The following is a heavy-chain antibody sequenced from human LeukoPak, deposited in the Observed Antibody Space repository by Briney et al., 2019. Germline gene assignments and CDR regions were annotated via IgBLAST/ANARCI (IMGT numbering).Heavy chain of an antibody. J-gene: IGHJ6*02. CDR1: GFTFHDYA. Sequence: GGSLRLSCAASGFTFHDYAIHWVRQAPGKGLEWVSCISWNSRNIAYADSVKGRFTISRDNSKNTLYLQMNSLRAEDTAVYYCAKDRGTYYDFWSGYYAKNYYYYGMDVWGQGTTVTVSS. CDR2: ISWNSRNI. V-gene: IGHV3-9*01. D-gene: IGHD3-3*01. CDR3: AKDRGTYYDFWSGYYAKNYYYYGMDV.